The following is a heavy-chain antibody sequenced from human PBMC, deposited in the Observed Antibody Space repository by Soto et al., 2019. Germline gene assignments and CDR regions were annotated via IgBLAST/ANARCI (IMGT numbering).Heavy chain of an antibody. V-gene: IGHV3-23*01. CDR1: GFTFSSYA. CDR2: ISGSGGST. Sequence: PGGSLRLSCAASGFTFSSYAMSWVRQAPGKGLEWVSAISGSGGSTYYADSVKGRFTISRDNSKNTLYLQMNSLRAEDTAVYYCAKDPADILTGYYYYWGQGTLVTVSS. CDR3: AKDPADILTGYYYY. D-gene: IGHD3-9*01. J-gene: IGHJ4*02.